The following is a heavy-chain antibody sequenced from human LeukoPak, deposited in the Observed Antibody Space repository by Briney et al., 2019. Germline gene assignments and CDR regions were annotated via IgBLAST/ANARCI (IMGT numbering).Heavy chain of an antibody. J-gene: IGHJ4*02. CDR3: ARERDYYDSSGPFDY. CDR1: GFTFSSYA. V-gene: IGHV3-64*01. D-gene: IGHD3-22*01. CDR2: ISSNGGST. Sequence: GGSLRLSCAASGFTFSSYAMHWVRQAPGKGLEYVSAISSNGGSTCYANSVKGRFTISRDNSKNTLYLQMGSLRAEDMAVYYCARERDYYDSSGPFDYWGQGTLVTVSS.